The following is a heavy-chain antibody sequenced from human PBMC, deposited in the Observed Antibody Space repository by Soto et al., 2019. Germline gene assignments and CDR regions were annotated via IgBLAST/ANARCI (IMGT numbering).Heavy chain of an antibody. CDR2: IGFAGDT. Sequence: EVKLVESGGGLVQPGGSLRLSCAASGFSFSSYDMHWVRQTTGNGLEWVSAIGFAGDTYYPGAVKGRFTISRENAKNSLYLQMNSLGAGDTAVYYCARGSPVSLDAFDIWGQGTMVTVSS. V-gene: IGHV3-13*01. CDR3: ARGSPVSLDAFDI. D-gene: IGHD2-8*01. J-gene: IGHJ3*02. CDR1: GFSFSSYD.